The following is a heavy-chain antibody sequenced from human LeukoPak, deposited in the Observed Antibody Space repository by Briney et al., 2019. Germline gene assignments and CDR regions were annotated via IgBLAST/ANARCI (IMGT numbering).Heavy chain of an antibody. CDR1: GFTVSSNY. CDR2: IYSGGST. V-gene: IGHV3-53*01. D-gene: IGHD3-10*01. J-gene: IGHJ4*02. Sequence: GGSLRLSCAASGFTVSSNYMSWVRQAPGKGLEWVSVIYSGGSTYYADSVKGRFTISRDNSKNTLYLQMNSLRAEDTAVYYCARAEVFYGSGSYYNDYWGQGTLVTVSS. CDR3: ARAEVFYGSGSYYNDY.